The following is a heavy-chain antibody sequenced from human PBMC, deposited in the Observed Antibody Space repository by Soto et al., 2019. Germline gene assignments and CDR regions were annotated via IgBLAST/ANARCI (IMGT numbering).Heavy chain of an antibody. D-gene: IGHD5-12*01. J-gene: IGHJ4*02. CDR3: ARVDDSSFDY. CDR1: MYTLTSYG. V-gene: IGHV1-18*01. Sequence: QVQLVQSGAEVKKPGASVKVSCKASMYTLTSYGITWVRQAPGQGLEWMGWISAYSGNTNYAQKFQDRVTMTTDTSTSTAYMELRSLRSDATAMYYCARVDDSSFDYWGQGTLVTVSS. CDR2: ISAYSGNT.